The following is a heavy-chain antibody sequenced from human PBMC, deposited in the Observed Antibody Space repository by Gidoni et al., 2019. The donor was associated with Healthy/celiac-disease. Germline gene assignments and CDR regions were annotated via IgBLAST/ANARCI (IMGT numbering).Heavy chain of an antibody. CDR3: ARDSGVGATPGYYMDV. J-gene: IGHJ6*03. V-gene: IGHV1-2*04. Sequence: QVQLVQSGAEVKKPGASVKVSCTASGYTFTGYYMHWVRQAPGQGLEWMGWINPNSGGTNYAQKFQGWVTMTRDTSISTAYMELSRLRSDDTAVYYCARDSGVGATPGYYMDVWGKGTTVTVSS. D-gene: IGHD1-26*01. CDR2: INPNSGGT. CDR1: GYTFTGYY.